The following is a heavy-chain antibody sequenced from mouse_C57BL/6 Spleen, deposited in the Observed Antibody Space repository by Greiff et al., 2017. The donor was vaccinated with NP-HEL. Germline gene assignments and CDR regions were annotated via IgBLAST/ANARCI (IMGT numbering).Heavy chain of an antibody. Sequence: EADGVDFSRYWMSWVRRAPGKGLEWIGEINPDSSTINYAPSLKDKFIISRDNAKNTLYLQMSKVRSEDTALYYCAGTTVVATPYWYFDVWGTGTTVTVSS. CDR2: INPDSSTI. V-gene: IGHV4-1*01. CDR3: AGTTVVATPYWYFDV. J-gene: IGHJ1*03. D-gene: IGHD1-1*01. CDR1: GVDFSRYW.